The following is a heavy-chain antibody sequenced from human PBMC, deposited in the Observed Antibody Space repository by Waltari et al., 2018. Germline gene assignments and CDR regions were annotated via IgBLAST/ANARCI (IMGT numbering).Heavy chain of an antibody. Sequence: EVQLVESGGGLVKPGGSLRLSCAASGFTFSSYSMNWVRQATGRGLAWVSSISSSSSYIYYADSVKGRFTISRDNAKNSLYLQMNSLRAEDTAVYYCARDLREKYSSESRVFDPWGQGTLVTVSS. V-gene: IGHV3-21*01. CDR1: GFTFSSYS. CDR2: ISSSSSYI. D-gene: IGHD6-25*01. CDR3: ARDLREKYSSESRVFDP. J-gene: IGHJ5*02.